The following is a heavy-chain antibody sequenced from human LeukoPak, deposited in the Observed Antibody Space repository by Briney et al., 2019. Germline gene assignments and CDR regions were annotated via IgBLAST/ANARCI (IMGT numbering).Heavy chain of an antibody. V-gene: IGHV3-30*02. Sequence: GGSLRLSCAASGFTFSSYGMHWVRQAPGKGLEWVAFVHYGGSNKYYADSVKGRFAISRDNTKNTLYLHMNSLRAEDTAVYYCARGKDVGATLLDYWGQGTLVTVSS. J-gene: IGHJ4*02. CDR3: ARGKDVGATLLDY. CDR1: GFTFSSYG. CDR2: VHYGGSNK. D-gene: IGHD1-26*01.